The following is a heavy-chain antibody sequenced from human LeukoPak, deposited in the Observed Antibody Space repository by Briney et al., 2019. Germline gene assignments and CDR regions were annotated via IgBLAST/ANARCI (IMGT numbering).Heavy chain of an antibody. J-gene: IGHJ4*02. Sequence: GGSLRLSCAASGFTFNSYALSWVRQAPGKGLEWVSTIGGGGENTYYADSVKGRFTISRDSSKNTVYLHMKSLRAEDTAVYYCARGRIGEADYWGQGTLVAVSS. CDR1: GFTFNSYA. D-gene: IGHD6-13*01. V-gene: IGHV3-23*01. CDR3: ARGRIGEADY. CDR2: IGGGGENT.